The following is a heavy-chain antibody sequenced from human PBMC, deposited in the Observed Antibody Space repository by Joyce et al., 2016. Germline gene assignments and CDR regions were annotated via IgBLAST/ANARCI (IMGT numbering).Heavy chain of an antibody. Sequence: EVKLVESGGGLVQPGGSLRLSCEASGFTVGTYWMSWVRQAAGKGLEWVANIKQEGSEKYYVESVKGRFTISRDNAKNSLYLQMNSLRAEDTAVYYCARDVHVVVTAGYYYGMDVWGQGATVTVSS. CDR2: IKQEGSEK. CDR1: GFTVGTYW. D-gene: IGHD2-2*01. CDR3: ARDVHVVVTAGYYYGMDV. V-gene: IGHV3-7*01. J-gene: IGHJ6*02.